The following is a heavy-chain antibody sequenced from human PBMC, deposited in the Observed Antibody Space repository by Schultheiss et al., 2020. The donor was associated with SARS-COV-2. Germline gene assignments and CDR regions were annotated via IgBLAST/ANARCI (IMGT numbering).Heavy chain of an antibody. CDR2: ISYDGSNK. Sequence: GESLKISCAASGFTFSSYAMHWVHQAPGKGLEWVAVISYDGSNKYYADSVKGRFTISRENAKNSLYLQMNSLRAGDTAVYYCARGPYYDFWSGYSDYYYYMDVWGKGTTVTVSS. CDR3: ARGPYYDFWSGYSDYYYYMDV. V-gene: IGHV3-30*07. CDR1: GFTFSSYA. D-gene: IGHD3-3*01. J-gene: IGHJ6*03.